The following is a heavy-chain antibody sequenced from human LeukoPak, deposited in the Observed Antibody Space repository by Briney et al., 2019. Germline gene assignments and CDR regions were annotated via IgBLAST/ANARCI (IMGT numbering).Heavy chain of an antibody. CDR3: ARGNVKFPKHYDSSGYLRY. CDR2: INHSGST. CDR1: GGSFSGYY. V-gene: IGHV4-34*01. Sequence: PSETLSLTCAVYGGSFSGYYWSWIRQPPGKGLEWIGEINHSGSTNYNPSLKSRVTISEDTSKNQFSLKLSSVTAADTAVYYCARGNVKFPKHYDSSGYLRYWGQGTLVTVSS. J-gene: IGHJ4*02. D-gene: IGHD3-22*01.